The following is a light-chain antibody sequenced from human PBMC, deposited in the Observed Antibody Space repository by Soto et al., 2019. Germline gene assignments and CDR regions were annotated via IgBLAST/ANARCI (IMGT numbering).Light chain of an antibody. J-gene: IGKJ5*01. CDR2: GAS. V-gene: IGKV3-20*01. CDR3: QQYGSSPPIT. Sequence: EIVLTQSPGTLSLSPGARATLSCRASQSVSSSYLAWYRQKPGQAPRLLIYGASSRATGIPDRFSGSGSGTDFTLTISRLEPEDFAVYYCQQYGSSPPITFGQGTRLEIK. CDR1: QSVSSSY.